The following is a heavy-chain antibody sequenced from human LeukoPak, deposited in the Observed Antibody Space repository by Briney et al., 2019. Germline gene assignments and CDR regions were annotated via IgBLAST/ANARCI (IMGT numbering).Heavy chain of an antibody. CDR2: ISGSGANT. Sequence: AESLRLSCATSGFTFRRYAISWVRQAPGKGLEWVSAISGSGANTYYADSVKGRFTISRDNSKNTVYLQMNSLRAEDTAVYYCAKDLAYDYLWGSKRRTSYYFDYWGQGTLITVSS. CDR1: GFTFRRYA. J-gene: IGHJ4*02. V-gene: IGHV3-23*01. CDR3: AKDLAYDYLWGSKRRTSYYFDY. D-gene: IGHD3-16*01.